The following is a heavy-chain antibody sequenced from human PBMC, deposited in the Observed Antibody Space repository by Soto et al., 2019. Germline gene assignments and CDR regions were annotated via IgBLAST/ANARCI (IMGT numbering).Heavy chain of an antibody. CDR3: ARGREQWLVVYWFDP. CDR2: IDHSGST. Sequence: SETLSLTCAVYGGSFSGYYWSWIRQPPGKGLEWIGEIDHSGSTNYNPSLKSRVTISVDTSKNQFSLKLSSVTAADTAVYYCARGREQWLVVYWFDPWGQGTLVTVSS. CDR1: GGSFSGYY. D-gene: IGHD6-19*01. J-gene: IGHJ5*02. V-gene: IGHV4-34*01.